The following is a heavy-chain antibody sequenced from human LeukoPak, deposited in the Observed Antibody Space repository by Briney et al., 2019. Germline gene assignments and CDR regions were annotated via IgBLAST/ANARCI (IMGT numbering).Heavy chain of an antibody. Sequence: SETLSLTCSVSGXSISSSDYYGAWIRQPPGRGLEWIGSIYYRGNTYYNPSLKSRVTISVDTSKNQFSLKLSSVTAADTAVYYCASHRRYSTGSEEFDYWGQGTLVTVSS. CDR1: GXSISSSDYY. CDR3: ASHRRYSTGSEEFDY. V-gene: IGHV4-39*01. D-gene: IGHD6-19*01. J-gene: IGHJ4*02. CDR2: IYYRGNT.